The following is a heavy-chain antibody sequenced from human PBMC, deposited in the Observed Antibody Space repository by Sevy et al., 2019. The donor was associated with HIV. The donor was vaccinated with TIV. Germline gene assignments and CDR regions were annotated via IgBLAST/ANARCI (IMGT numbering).Heavy chain of an antibody. V-gene: IGHV3-23*01. CDR3: AKSGLSGSYADALDI. Sequence: GGSLRLSCAASGFTFSSYAMSWVRQAPGKGLEWVSVISGSGGSTYYADSVKGRFTISRDNSKNTLYLQMNSLRAEDTSVYYCAKSGLSGSYADALDIWGQGTMVTVSS. D-gene: IGHD1-26*01. J-gene: IGHJ3*02. CDR2: ISGSGGST. CDR1: GFTFSSYA.